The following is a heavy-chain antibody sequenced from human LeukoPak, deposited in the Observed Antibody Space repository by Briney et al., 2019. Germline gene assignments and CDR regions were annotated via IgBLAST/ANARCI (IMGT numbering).Heavy chain of an antibody. D-gene: IGHD5-18*01. V-gene: IGHV4-34*01. CDR1: GGSFSGYY. CDR3: ARVGSWIHLWSTEFDY. Sequence: SETLSLTCAVYGGSFSGYYWSWIRQPPGKGLEWIEEINHSGSTNYNPSLKSRVTISVDTSKNQFSLKLSSVTAADTAVYYCARVGSWIHLWSTEFDYWGQGTLVTVSS. CDR2: INHSGST. J-gene: IGHJ4*02.